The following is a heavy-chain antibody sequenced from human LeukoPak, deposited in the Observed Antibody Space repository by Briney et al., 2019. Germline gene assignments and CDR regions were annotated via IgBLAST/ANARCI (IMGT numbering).Heavy chain of an antibody. CDR2: IYSGDST. CDR3: ARGADGVSSNSRGWFDP. D-gene: IGHD2-15*01. J-gene: IGHJ5*02. CDR1: GFTVSSNY. V-gene: IGHV3-66*01. Sequence: GGSLRLSCAASGFTVSSNYMSWVRQVPGKGLEWVSVIYSGDSTYYADSVKGRFTISRDNSKNTLYLQMNTLRAEDTAVYSCARGADGVSSNSRGWFDPWGQGTLVTVSS.